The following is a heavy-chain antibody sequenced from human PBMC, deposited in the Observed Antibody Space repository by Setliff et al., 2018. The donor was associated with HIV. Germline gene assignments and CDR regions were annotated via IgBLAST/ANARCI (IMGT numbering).Heavy chain of an antibody. CDR3: ARSNPGITAGLLAY. V-gene: IGHV4-4*07. D-gene: IGHD6-13*01. Sequence: SETLSLTCNISGVSIPTNYWNWIRQPAGKGLEWIGRIYTTGGTNYNPALKSRVTMSIDTSKNRISLKLNSVTAADTATYYCARSNPGITAGLLAYWGPGTLVTSPQ. CDR1: GVSIPTNY. CDR2: IYTTGGT. J-gene: IGHJ4*02.